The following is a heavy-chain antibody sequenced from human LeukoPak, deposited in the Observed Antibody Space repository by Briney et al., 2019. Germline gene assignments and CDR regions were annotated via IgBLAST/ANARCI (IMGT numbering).Heavy chain of an antibody. D-gene: IGHD5-18*01. Sequence: GSLRLSCAASGFTFSSYGMHWVRQAPGKGLEWVAVIWYDGSNKYYADSVKGRFTISRDNSKNTLYLQMNSLRAEDTAVYYCAKGPLGYSYGSIDYWGQGTLVTVSS. CDR2: IWYDGSNK. J-gene: IGHJ4*02. CDR3: AKGPLGYSYGSIDY. V-gene: IGHV3-33*06. CDR1: GFTFSSYG.